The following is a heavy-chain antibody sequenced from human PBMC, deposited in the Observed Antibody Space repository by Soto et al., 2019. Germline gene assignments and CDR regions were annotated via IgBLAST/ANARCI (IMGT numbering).Heavy chain of an antibody. J-gene: IGHJ6*03. Sequence: GGSLRLSCAASGFTFSSYAMSWVRQAPGKGLEWVSAISGSGGSTYYADSVKGRFTISRDNSKNTLYLQMNSLRAEDTAVYYCAAFPSTLVGLYYYYYMDVWGKGTTVTVSS. CDR1: GFTFSSYA. CDR2: ISGSGGST. V-gene: IGHV3-23*01. D-gene: IGHD2-15*01. CDR3: AAFPSTLVGLYYYYYMDV.